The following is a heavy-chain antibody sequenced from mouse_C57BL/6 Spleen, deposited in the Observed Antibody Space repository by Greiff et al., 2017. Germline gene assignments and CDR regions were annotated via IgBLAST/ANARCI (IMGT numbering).Heavy chain of an antibody. J-gene: IGHJ2*01. V-gene: IGHV5-4*01. CDR2: ISDGGSYT. Sequence: EVKLMESGGGLVKPGGSLKLSCAASGFTFSSYAMSWVRQTPEKRLEWVATISDGGSYTYYPDNVKGRFTISRDNAKNNLYLQMSHLKSEETAMYYCARDPDYYGSSWDYWGQGTTLTVSS. D-gene: IGHD1-1*01. CDR3: ARDPDYYGSSWDY. CDR1: GFTFSSYA.